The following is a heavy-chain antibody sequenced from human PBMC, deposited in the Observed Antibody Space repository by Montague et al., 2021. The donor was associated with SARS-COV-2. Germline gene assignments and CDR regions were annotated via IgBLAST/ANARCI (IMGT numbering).Heavy chain of an antibody. CDR1: GFSLTTIGMC. CDR3: ARIRYDILTGYQTLFDY. Sequence: PALVTPTQTLTLTCTFSGFSLTTIGMCVSWIRQPPGQALEWLARIDWDDDKYSSTSLKTRLTISKDTSKNQVVLTMTNMDPVDTATYYCARIRYDILTGYQTLFDYWGQGTLATVSS. V-gene: IGHV2-70*11. D-gene: IGHD3-9*01. J-gene: IGHJ4*02. CDR2: IDWDDDK.